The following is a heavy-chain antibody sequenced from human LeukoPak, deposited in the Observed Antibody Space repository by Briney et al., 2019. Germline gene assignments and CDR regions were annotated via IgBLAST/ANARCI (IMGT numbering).Heavy chain of an antibody. CDR3: GSCSSGYYYGGLLDAFDI. CDR1: GFTVSSNY. Sequence: QTGGSLRLSCAASGFTVSSNYMSWVRQAPGKGLEWVSVIYSGGSTYYADSVKGRFTISRDNSKNTLYLQMNSLRAEDTAMYYCGSCSSGYYYGGLLDAFDIGGKGTMVTVSS. V-gene: IGHV3-66*01. D-gene: IGHD3-22*01. J-gene: IGHJ3*02. CDR2: IYSGGST.